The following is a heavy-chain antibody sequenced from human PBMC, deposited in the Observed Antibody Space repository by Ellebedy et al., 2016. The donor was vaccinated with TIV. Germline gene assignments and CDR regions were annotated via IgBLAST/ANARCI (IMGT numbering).Heavy chain of an antibody. CDR2: ITHSGST. CDR1: GGSFSGYY. CDR3: ARGLARDY. J-gene: IGHJ4*02. Sequence: SETLSLTCAVYGGSFSGYYWSWIRQPPGKGLEWIGEITHSGSTNYNPSLKSRVTISVDTSKNQFSLNLSSVTAADTAVYYCARGLARDYWGQGTLVPVAS. V-gene: IGHV4-34*01.